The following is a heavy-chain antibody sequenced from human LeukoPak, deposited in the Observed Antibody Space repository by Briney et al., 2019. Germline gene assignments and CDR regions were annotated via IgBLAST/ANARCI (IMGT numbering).Heavy chain of an antibody. D-gene: IGHD3-22*01. J-gene: IGHJ4*02. CDR2: IYYSGST. CDR1: GGSISSGGYY. V-gene: IGHV4-31*03. CDR3: ARENDSSGYYRFDY. Sequence: SETLSLTCTVSGGSISSGGYYWSRIRQHPGKGLEWIGYIYYSGSTYYNPPLKSRVTTSVDTSKNQFSLKLSSVTAADTAVYYCARENDSSGYYRFDYWGQGTLVTVSS.